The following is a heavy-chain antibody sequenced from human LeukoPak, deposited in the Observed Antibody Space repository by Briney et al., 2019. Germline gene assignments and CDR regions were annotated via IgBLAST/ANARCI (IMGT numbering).Heavy chain of an antibody. CDR2: ISSSSYYI. V-gene: IGHV3-21*01. J-gene: IGHJ4*02. Sequence: GGSLRLSCAASGFTFSSYSMNWVRQGPGKGLEWVSSISSSSYYIYYADPVKGRFTISRDNAKNSLYLQMNSLRAEDTAVYYCARGGEDVVVVPAAREFDSWGQGTLVTVSS. D-gene: IGHD2-2*01. CDR3: ARGGEDVVVVPAAREFDS. CDR1: GFTFSSYS.